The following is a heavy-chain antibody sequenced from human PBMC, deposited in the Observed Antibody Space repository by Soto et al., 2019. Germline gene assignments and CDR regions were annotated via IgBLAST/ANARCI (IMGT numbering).Heavy chain of an antibody. CDR1: GFTFSSYA. V-gene: IGHV3-30-3*01. CDR3: ARDSLVVVVAATHPNAFDI. D-gene: IGHD2-15*01. CDR2: ISYAGSNK. Sequence: QVQLVESGGGVVQPGRSLRLSCAASGFTFSSYAMHWVRQAPGKGLEWVAVISYAGSNKYYADSVKGRFTISSDNSKNTLYLQMNSLRAEDTAVYYCARDSLVVVVAATHPNAFDIWGQGTMVTVSS. J-gene: IGHJ3*02.